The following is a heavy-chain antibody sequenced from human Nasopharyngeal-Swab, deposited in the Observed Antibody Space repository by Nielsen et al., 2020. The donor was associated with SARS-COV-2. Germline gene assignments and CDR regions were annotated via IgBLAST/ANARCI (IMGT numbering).Heavy chain of an antibody. CDR3: AKSPPGSTRDYYYYGMDV. CDR2: ISGSGGST. V-gene: IGHV3-23*01. CDR1: GFTFSSYA. D-gene: IGHD2-2*01. Sequence: GESLKISCAASGFTFSSYAMSWVRQAPGKGLEWVSAISGSGGSTYYADSVKGRFTISRDNSKNTLYLQMNSLRAEGTAVYYCAKSPPGSTRDYYYYGMDVWGQGTTVTVSS. J-gene: IGHJ6*02.